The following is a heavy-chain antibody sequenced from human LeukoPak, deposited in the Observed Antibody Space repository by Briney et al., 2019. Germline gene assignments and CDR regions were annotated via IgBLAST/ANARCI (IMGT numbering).Heavy chain of an antibody. J-gene: IGHJ4*02. CDR2: ISGSGGST. CDR3: AKDRSGSYSETYFDY. Sequence: GGSLRLSCAASGFTFSSYSMNWVRQAPGKGLEWVSAISGSGGSTYYADSVKGRFTISRDNSKNTLYLQMNSLRAEDTAVYYCAKDRSGSYSETYFDYWGQGTLVTVSS. CDR1: GFTFSSYS. V-gene: IGHV3-23*01. D-gene: IGHD1-26*01.